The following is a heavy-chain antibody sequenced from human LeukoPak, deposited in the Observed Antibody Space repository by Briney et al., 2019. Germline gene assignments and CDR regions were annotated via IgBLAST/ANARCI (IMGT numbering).Heavy chain of an antibody. D-gene: IGHD3-10*01. J-gene: IGHJ5*02. CDR2: IIHSGST. CDR1: GGSFSGYY. CDR3: ARALTYYYGSGSYPGLNWFDP. Sequence: ETLSLTCAVYGGSFSGYYWSWIRQPPGKGLEWIGEIIHSGSTNYNPSLKSRVTISVDTSKNQFSLKLSSVTAADTAVYYCARALTYYYGSGSYPGLNWFDPWGQGTLVTVSS. V-gene: IGHV4-34*12.